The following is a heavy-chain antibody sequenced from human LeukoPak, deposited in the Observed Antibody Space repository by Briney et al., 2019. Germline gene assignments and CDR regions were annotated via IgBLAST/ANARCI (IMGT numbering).Heavy chain of an antibody. CDR2: ISSSSSYI. D-gene: IGHD3-22*01. J-gene: IGHJ4*02. V-gene: IGHV3-21*01. CDR1: GFTFSSYS. CDR3: ARVYYYDSSGYPLYFDY. Sequence: GGSLRLSCAASGFTFSSYSMNWVRQAPGKGLEWVSSISSSSSYIYYADSVKGRFTISRDNAKNSLHLQMNSLRAEDTAVYYCARVYYYDSSGYPLYFDYWGQGTLVTVSS.